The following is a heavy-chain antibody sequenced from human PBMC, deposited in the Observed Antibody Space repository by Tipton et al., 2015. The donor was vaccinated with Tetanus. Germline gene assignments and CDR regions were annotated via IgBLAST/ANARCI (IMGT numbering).Heavy chain of an antibody. CDR3: ARDLPRRDCSGGSCFGAFDP. Sequence: SLRLSCAASGFTFSSYAMHWVRQAPGKGLEWVAVISYDGSNKYYAGSVKGRFTISRDNSKNTLYLQMNSLRAEDTAVYYCARDLPRRDCSGGSCFGAFDPWGQGTLVTVSS. CDR2: ISYDGSNK. J-gene: IGHJ5*02. V-gene: IGHV3-30-3*01. CDR1: GFTFSSYA. D-gene: IGHD2-15*01.